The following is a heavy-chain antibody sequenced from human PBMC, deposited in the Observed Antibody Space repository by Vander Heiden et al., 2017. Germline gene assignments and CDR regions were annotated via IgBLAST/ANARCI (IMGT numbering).Heavy chain of an antibody. J-gene: IGHJ5*02. CDR2: INPSGGST. D-gene: IGHD2-21*02. V-gene: IGHV1-46*01. Sequence: QVQLVQSWAEVQKPGASVKVSCKACGYTFTSYYMHWVRQASEQGLEWMGIINPSGGSTSYAQKFQGRVTMTRDTSTSTVYMELSSLRSEDTAVYDCARDPNCGGDCLGWFDPWGQGTLVTVSS. CDR1: GYTFTSYY. CDR3: ARDPNCGGDCLGWFDP.